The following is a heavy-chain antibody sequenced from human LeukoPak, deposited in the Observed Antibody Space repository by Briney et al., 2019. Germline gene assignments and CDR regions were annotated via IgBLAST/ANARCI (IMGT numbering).Heavy chain of an antibody. Sequence: ASVKVSCKASGYTFTSYYVHWVRQAPGQGLEWMGIINPSGGSTSYAQKFQARVTMTRDTSTSTVYMELSSLRSDDTAVYYCARVLIVGVFDFWGQGTLVTVSS. J-gene: IGHJ4*02. V-gene: IGHV1-46*01. CDR2: INPSGGST. CDR3: ARVLIVGVFDF. CDR1: GYTFTSYY. D-gene: IGHD1-26*01.